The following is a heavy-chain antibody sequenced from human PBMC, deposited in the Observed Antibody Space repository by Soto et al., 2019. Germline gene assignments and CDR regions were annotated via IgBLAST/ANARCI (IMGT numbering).Heavy chain of an antibody. CDR1: GLTFSSYA. J-gene: IGHJ6*03. Sequence: EVQLLESGGGLVQPGGSLRLSCAASGLTFSSYAMSWVRQAPGKGLEWVSAISGSGGSTYYADSVEGRCTISRDNSKNTLYLQMNSLRAEDTAVYYCAKPPRPVYYYGYMDVWGKGTTVTVSS. CDR3: AKPPRPVYYYGYMDV. V-gene: IGHV3-23*01. CDR2: ISGSGGST.